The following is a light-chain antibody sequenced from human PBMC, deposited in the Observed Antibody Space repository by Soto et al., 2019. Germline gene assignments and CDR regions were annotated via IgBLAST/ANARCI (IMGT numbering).Light chain of an antibody. CDR3: QQRSNWPLT. Sequence: EIVLTQSPATLSLSPGERATLSCRASQSVSSYLAWYQQRPGQAPRLLIYDASNRVAGIPARFSGSGSGTDFTLTINSLEPEDFAVYYCQQRSNWPLTFGGGTKVDIK. CDR2: DAS. CDR1: QSVSSY. J-gene: IGKJ4*01. V-gene: IGKV3-11*01.